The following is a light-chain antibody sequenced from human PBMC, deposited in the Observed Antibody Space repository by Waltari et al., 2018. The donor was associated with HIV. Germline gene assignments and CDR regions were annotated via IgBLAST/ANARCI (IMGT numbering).Light chain of an antibody. V-gene: IGKV4-1*01. CDR2: WAS. CDR1: PSLLHPANNKNY. J-gene: IGKJ2*01. Sequence: DIVMTQSPDSPTVYLGDRATINCKSSPSLLHPANNKNYLAWFQQKPGQPPHLLIYWASTRESGVSDRFTGSGTGANFTLTINHLQSEDAAVYYCHQYYGALYTFGRGTKLEI. CDR3: HQYYGALYT.